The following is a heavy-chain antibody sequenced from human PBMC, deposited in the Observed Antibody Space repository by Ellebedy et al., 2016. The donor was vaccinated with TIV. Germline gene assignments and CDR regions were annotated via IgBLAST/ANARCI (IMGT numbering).Heavy chain of an antibody. V-gene: IGHV4-34*01. Sequence: MPSETLSLTCAVYGGSFSGYYWSWIRQPPGKGLEWIGEITHSGSTNYNPSLKSRVTLSVDTSKNQFSLNLSSVTAADTAVYYCARGLARDYWGQGTLVTVSS. CDR1: GGSFSGYY. CDR3: ARGLARDY. J-gene: IGHJ4*02. CDR2: ITHSGST.